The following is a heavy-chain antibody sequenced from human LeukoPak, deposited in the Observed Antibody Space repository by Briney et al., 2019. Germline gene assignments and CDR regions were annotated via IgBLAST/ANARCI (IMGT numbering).Heavy chain of an antibody. CDR3: ERTNPWDLTYYFDY. CDR2: MFHSGTT. V-gene: IGHV4-59*11. D-gene: IGHD1-14*01. CDR1: GGSPKSHF. J-gene: IGHJ4*02. Sequence: SETLSLTCTVSGGSPKSHFWSWVRQPPGKRLEWIGYMFHSGTTNYNPSLKSRVTISVDTSKNQFSLRLTSVTAADTAVYYCERTNPWDLTYYFDYWGQGTLVTVSS.